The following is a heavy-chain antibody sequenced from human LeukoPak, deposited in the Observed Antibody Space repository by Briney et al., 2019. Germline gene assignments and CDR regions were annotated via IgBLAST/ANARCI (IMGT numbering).Heavy chain of an antibody. CDR1: EYTFTAYY. D-gene: IGHD3-3*02. CDR3: TRDVSRDNWFDP. CDR2: INPNSGGT. Sequence: ASVKVSCKASEYTFTAYYMHWVRQAPGQGLEWMGWINPNSGGTNYAQKFQGRVTMTRDTSINTAYMELSRLTSDDKAVYYCTRDVSRDNWFDPWGQGTLVIVSS. V-gene: IGHV1-2*02. J-gene: IGHJ5*02.